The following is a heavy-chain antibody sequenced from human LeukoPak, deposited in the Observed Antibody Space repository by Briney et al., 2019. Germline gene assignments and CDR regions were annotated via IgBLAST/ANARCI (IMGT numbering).Heavy chain of an antibody. CDR1: GFTFTSYA. D-gene: IGHD3-22*01. CDR3: AKATTAIVVDNFFDY. CDR2: INAKGDAT. V-gene: IGHV3-23*01. J-gene: IGHJ4*02. Sequence: GGSLRLSCAASGFTFTSYAMSWVRQAPGKGLEWVSGINAKGDATYYADSVKGRFTSSRDNSKNTLHLRMNSLRAEDTAVYYCAKATTAIVVDNFFDYWGQGTLVTVSS.